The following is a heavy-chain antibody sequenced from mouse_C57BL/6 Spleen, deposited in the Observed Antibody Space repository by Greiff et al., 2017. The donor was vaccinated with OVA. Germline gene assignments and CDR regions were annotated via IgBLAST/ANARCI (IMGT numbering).Heavy chain of an antibody. CDR1: GYTFTSYW. D-gene: IGHD3-2*02. CDR2: IDPSDSYT. Sequence: QVQLQQPGAELVMPGASVKLSCKASGYTFTSYWMHWVKQRPGQGLEWIGEIDPSDSYTNYNQKFKGKSTLTVDKSSSTAYMQLSSLTSEEAAVYYWARRAQACGMDYWGQGTLVTVSS. V-gene: IGHV1-69*01. CDR3: ARRAQACGMDY. J-gene: IGHJ4*01.